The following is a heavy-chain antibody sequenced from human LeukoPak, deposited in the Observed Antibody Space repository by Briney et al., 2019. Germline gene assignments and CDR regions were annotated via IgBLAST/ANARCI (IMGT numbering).Heavy chain of an antibody. V-gene: IGHV3-23*01. Sequence: GGSLRLSCAASGFTFSSYAMSWVRQAPGKGLEWVSAISGSGGSTYYADSVKGRFTISRDNSKNTLYLQMNSLRAEDTAVYYCAKVNPYYYDSSGYTDYWGQGTLVTVSS. CDR3: AKVNPYYYDSSGYTDY. CDR2: ISGSGGST. J-gene: IGHJ4*02. CDR1: GFTFSSYA. D-gene: IGHD3-22*01.